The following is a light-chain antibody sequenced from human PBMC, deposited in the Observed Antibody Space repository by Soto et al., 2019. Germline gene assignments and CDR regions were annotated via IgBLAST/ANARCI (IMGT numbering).Light chain of an antibody. CDR1: QSVSSSY. Sequence: EIVLTQSPGTLSLSPGERATLSCRASQSVSSSYLAWYQQKPGQAPRLLIYGASSRATGIPDRFSGSGSGTDFTLTISRLEPEDFAVYHGQQYGSSPPWTFGQGTKVDIK. J-gene: IGKJ1*01. CDR2: GAS. V-gene: IGKV3-20*01. CDR3: QQYGSSPPWT.